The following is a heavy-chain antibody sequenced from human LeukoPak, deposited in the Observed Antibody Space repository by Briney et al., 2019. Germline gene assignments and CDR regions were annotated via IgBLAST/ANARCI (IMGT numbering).Heavy chain of an antibody. CDR2: IYYSGST. CDR3: ARDLAVDYGFDY. D-gene: IGHD4-17*01. Sequence: SETLSLTCTVSGGSISSYYWSWIRQPPGKGLEWIGYIYYSGSTNYNPSLKSRVTISVDTSKNQFSLKLSSVTAADTAVYYCARDLAVDYGFDYWGQGTLVTVSS. CDR1: GGSISSYY. J-gene: IGHJ4*02. V-gene: IGHV4-59*01.